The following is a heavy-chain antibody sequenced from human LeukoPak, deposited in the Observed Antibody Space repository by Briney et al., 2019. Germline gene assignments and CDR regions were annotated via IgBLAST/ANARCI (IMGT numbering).Heavy chain of an antibody. D-gene: IGHD2-15*01. Sequence: PGGSLRLSCAASGFTFSSDWMSWVRQAPGKGLEWVSAISGSGGSTYYADSVKGRFTISRDNSKNTLYLQMNSLRAEDTAVYYCAKDLGRYCSGGSCYGGDGYWGQGTLVTVSS. V-gene: IGHV3-23*01. J-gene: IGHJ4*02. CDR1: GFTFSSDW. CDR2: ISGSGGST. CDR3: AKDLGRYCSGGSCYGGDGY.